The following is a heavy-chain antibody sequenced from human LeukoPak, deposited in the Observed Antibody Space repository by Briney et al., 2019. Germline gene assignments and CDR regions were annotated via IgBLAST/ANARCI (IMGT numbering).Heavy chain of an antibody. V-gene: IGHV1-18*04. D-gene: IGHD3-9*01. CDR3: AREGRYDILTGYYKPYDY. Sequence: ASVKVSCKASGYTFTSYGISWVRQAPGQGLEWMGWISAYNGNTNYAQKLQGRVTMTTDTSTSTAYMELRSLRSDDTAVYYCAREGRYDILTGYYKPYDYWGQGTLVTVSS. J-gene: IGHJ4*02. CDR1: GYTFTSYG. CDR2: ISAYNGNT.